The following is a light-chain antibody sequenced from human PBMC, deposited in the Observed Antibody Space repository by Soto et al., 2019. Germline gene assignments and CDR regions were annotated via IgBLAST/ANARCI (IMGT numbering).Light chain of an antibody. CDR1: QSVSSNY. Sequence: EIVRTQSPATLSVSPGERATLSCRASQSVSSNYLAWYQQRPGQAPRLLIYGASSRATGIPDRLSGSGSGTDFTLTISRMEPEDSAVYFCQHYSSQTFGQGTKLDIK. J-gene: IGKJ1*01. CDR2: GAS. V-gene: IGKV3-20*01. CDR3: QHYSSQT.